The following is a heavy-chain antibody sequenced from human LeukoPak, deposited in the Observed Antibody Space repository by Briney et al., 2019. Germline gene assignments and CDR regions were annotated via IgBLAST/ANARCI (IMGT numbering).Heavy chain of an antibody. J-gene: IGHJ5*02. D-gene: IGHD2-15*01. V-gene: IGHV3-33*01. CDR2: IWYDGSNK. CDR1: GFTFSSYG. CDR3: ARDAGYCSGGSCYSDNWFDP. Sequence: GGSLRLSCAASGFTFSSYGMHWVRQAPGKGLEWAAVIWYDGSNKYYADSVKGRFTISRDNSKNTLYLQMNSLRAEDTAVYYCARDAGYCSGGSCYSDNWFDPWGQGTLVTVSS.